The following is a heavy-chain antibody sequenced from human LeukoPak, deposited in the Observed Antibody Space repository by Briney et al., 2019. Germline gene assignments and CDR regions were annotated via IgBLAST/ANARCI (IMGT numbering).Heavy chain of an antibody. CDR2: IYTSGST. CDR3: ARDDSSGYYTSYFDY. V-gene: IGHV4-4*07. CDR1: GGSISSYY. Sequence: PSETLSLTCTVSGGSISSYYWSWIRQPAGKGLEWIGRIYTSGSTNYNPSLKSRVTMSVDTSKNQFSLKLSSVTAADTVVYYCARDDSSGYYTSYFDYWGQGTLVTVSS. D-gene: IGHD3-22*01. J-gene: IGHJ4*02.